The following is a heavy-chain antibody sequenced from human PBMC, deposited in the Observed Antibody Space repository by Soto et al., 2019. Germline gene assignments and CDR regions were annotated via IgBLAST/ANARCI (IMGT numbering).Heavy chain of an antibody. Sequence: PGGSLRLSCAASGFTFKTYGMHWVRDAPGKGLEWVAVISHDGGTKHYADSVKGRFTIFRDDSKNTVSLQMTSLRPEDTAVYYCAKRITTSGYGDYYYYGMDAWGQGTTVTVSS. D-gene: IGHD3-3*01. J-gene: IGHJ6*02. CDR3: AKRITTSGYGDYYYYGMDA. CDR1: GFTFKTYG. CDR2: ISHDGGTK. V-gene: IGHV3-30*18.